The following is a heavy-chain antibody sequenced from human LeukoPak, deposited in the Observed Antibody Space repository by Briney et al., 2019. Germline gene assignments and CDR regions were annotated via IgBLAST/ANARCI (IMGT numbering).Heavy chain of an antibody. CDR3: ARDRNDILTGYTAFDI. V-gene: IGHV3-21*06. J-gene: IGHJ3*02. CDR1: GFTFSDYT. Sequence: GGSLRLSCAASGFTFSDYTMNWVRQAPGKGLEWVSFISSSSSSIKYADSVRGRFTISRDNAKNTLFLQLNSLRAEDTAVYYCARDRNDILTGYTAFDIWGQGTMVTVSS. D-gene: IGHD3-9*01. CDR2: ISSSSSSI.